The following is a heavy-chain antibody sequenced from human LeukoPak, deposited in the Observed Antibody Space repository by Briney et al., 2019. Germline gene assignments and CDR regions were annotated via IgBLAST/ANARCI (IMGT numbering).Heavy chain of an antibody. D-gene: IGHD1-7*01. Sequence: ASVKVSCKASGYTFTAYYMQWVRQAPGQGLEWMGWISPSNGATKYAQKFQGRVTLTTDTSISTAYMELSRLTSDDTAVFYCVEENFRFDYWGQGTLVTVSS. CDR2: ISPSNGAT. CDR1: GYTFTAYY. J-gene: IGHJ4*02. CDR3: VEENFRFDY. V-gene: IGHV1-2*02.